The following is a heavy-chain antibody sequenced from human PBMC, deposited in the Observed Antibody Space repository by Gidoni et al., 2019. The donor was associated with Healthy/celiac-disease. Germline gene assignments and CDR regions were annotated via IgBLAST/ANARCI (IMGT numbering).Heavy chain of an antibody. V-gene: IGHV3-21*01. D-gene: IGHD3-10*01. CDR3: ARDPTYYYGSGSYYFMNYYGMDV. CDR2: ISSSSSYI. CDR1: GFTFSSYS. J-gene: IGHJ6*02. Sequence: EVQLVESGGGLVKPGGSLRPSCAASGFTFSSYSMNWVRQAPGKGLEWVSSISSSSSYIYYADSVKGRFTISRDNAKNSLYLQMNSLRAEDTAVYYCARDPTYYYGSGSYYFMNYYGMDVWGQGTTVTVSS.